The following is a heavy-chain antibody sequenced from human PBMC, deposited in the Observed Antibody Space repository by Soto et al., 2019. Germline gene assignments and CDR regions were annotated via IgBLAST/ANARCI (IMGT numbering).Heavy chain of an antibody. Sequence: GGSLRRSCAASVFTCSSYWMSWVRQAPGKGLEWVANIKQDGSEKYYVDSVKGRFTISRDNAKNSLYLQMNSLRAEDTGVYYCANSYSDSSCSHYDAFDIWGQGTIVTVSS. CDR2: IKQDGSEK. V-gene: IGHV3-7*03. J-gene: IGHJ3*02. CDR1: VFTCSSYW. D-gene: IGHD3-22*01. CDR3: ANSYSDSSCSHYDAFDI.